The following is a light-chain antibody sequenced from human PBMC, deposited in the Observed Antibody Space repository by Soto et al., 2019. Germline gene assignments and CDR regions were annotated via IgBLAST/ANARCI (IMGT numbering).Light chain of an antibody. V-gene: IGKV1-39*01. Sequence: DIQMTQSPSSLSASVGDRVTITCRASQNINSYLNWYQQKVGQAPKLLINAASTLQSGVPLRFIGSGSRTDFTLTISSLQPEDFANYYCQQSYNLHTFGGGTKVEIK. J-gene: IGKJ4*01. CDR3: QQSYNLHT. CDR2: AAS. CDR1: QNINSY.